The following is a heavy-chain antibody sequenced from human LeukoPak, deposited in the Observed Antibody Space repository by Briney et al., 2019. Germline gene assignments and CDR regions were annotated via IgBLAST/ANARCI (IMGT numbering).Heavy chain of an antibody. CDR1: GYSLAGYH. CDR2: INSNSGGT. CDR3: ARIGYNHYFDY. J-gene: IGHJ4*02. D-gene: IGHD5-24*01. V-gene: IGHV1-2*02. Sequence: ASVKVSCQSSGYSLAGYHMHWVRQAPGQGLEWMGWINSNSGGTNYAQTFQGRVTMTRDTSITTAYLELSRLRSDDTAVYYCARIGYNHYFDYWGQGTLVTVSS.